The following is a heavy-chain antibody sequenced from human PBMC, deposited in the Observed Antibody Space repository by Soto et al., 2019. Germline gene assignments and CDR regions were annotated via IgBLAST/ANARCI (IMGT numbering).Heavy chain of an antibody. CDR2: IIPIFGTA. CDR3: ARDLYRATQGYYFDY. V-gene: IGHV1-69*06. D-gene: IGHD2-2*02. Sequence: SVKVSCKASGGTFSSYAISWVRQAPGQGLEWMGGIIPIFGTANYAQKFQGRVTITADKSTSTAYMELSSLRSEDTAVYYCARDLYRATQGYYFDYWGQGTLVTVSS. CDR1: GGTFSSYA. J-gene: IGHJ4*02.